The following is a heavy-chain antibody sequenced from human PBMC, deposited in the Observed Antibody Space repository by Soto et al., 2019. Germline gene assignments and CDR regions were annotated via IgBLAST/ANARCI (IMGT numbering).Heavy chain of an antibody. D-gene: IGHD3-22*01. V-gene: IGHV5-51*01. CDR1: GYSFTRYW. J-gene: IGHJ4*01. Sequence: ESLKISCKGSGYSFTRYWIGWVRHMPGKGLEWMGVIYPGDSDTRYSPSFQGQVTISVDMSISTAYLQWRSLRTSDTAIYYCARPSGWLSLSYFDYWGHGTLVTVSS. CDR3: ARPSGWLSLSYFDY. CDR2: IYPGDSDT.